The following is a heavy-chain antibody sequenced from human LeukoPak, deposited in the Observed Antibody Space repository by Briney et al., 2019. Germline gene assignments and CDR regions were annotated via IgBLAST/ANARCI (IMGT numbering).Heavy chain of an antibody. CDR2: INPNSGGT. J-gene: IGHJ2*01. CDR1: GYTFTGYY. Sequence: ASVKVSCKASGYTFTGYYMHWVRQAPGQGLEWMGWINPNSGGTNYAQKFQGRVTMTRDTSISTAYMEVSSLRSEDTAVYYCARDTPMDNWYFDLWGRGTLVTVSS. D-gene: IGHD5-18*01. CDR3: ARDTPMDNWYFDL. V-gene: IGHV1-2*02.